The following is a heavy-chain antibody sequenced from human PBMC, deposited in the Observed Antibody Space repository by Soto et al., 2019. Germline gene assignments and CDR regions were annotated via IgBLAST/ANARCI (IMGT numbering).Heavy chain of an antibody. CDR1: GFTFSSYS. D-gene: IGHD1-1*01. CDR3: ARGYNSPYYYGLDV. J-gene: IGHJ6*02. CDR2: ISSSGDTI. V-gene: IGHV3-48*04. Sequence: PGGSLRLSCAASGFTFSSYSMNWVRQAPGKGLEWVSYISSSGDTIYYSDSVRGRFTISRDNAKNSQYLQMNSLRAEDTAVYYCARGYNSPYYYGLDVWGQGTTVTVSS.